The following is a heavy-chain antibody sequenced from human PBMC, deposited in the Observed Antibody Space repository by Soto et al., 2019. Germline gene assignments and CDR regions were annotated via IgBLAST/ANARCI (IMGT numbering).Heavy chain of an antibody. V-gene: IGHV3-33*01. CDR3: VRDRDYCSGGSCPSSYCYDGLDV. CDR2: IWYDGSNK. Sequence: QVQLVESGGGVVQPGRSLRLSCAASGFTFSSYGMHWVRQAPGKGLEWVAVIWYDGSNKYYADSVKGRFTISRDNSKSPLYPHLTSLRADNQDVYYCVRDRDYCSGGSCPSSYCYDGLDVGGQGTTVTVSS. J-gene: IGHJ6*02. CDR1: GFTFSSYG. D-gene: IGHD2-15*01.